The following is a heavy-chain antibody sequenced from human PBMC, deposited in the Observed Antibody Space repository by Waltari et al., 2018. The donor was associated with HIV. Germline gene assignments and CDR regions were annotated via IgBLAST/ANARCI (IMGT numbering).Heavy chain of an antibody. CDR3: ARDISYYYGMDV. V-gene: IGHV3-21*01. J-gene: IGHJ6*02. CDR1: GFTFSSYS. Sequence: EVQLVESGGGLVKPGGSLRLSCAASGFTFSSYSMNWVRQAPGEWLEWVSSISSSSSYIYYADSVKGRFTISRDNAKNSLYLQMNSLRAEDTAVYYCARDISYYYGMDVWGQGTTVTVSS. D-gene: IGHD3-9*01. CDR2: ISSSSSYI.